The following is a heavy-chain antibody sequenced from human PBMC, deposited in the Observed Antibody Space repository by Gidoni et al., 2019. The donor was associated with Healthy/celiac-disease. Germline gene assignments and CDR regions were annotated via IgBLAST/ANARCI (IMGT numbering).Heavy chain of an antibody. CDR2: SYSGGST. CDR3: ASHSGPHYYYYGMDV. CDR1: GFLVSSNY. V-gene: IGHV3-53*01. D-gene: IGHD1-26*01. Sequence: EAQLVVSGAGLIQPGGPLRPSCASPGFLVSSNYMSWARQAPGKGVEWVSVSYSGGSTYYADSVKGRFTISRDNSKNTLYLQMNSLRAEDTAVYYCASHSGPHYYYYGMDVWGQGTTVTVSS. J-gene: IGHJ6*02.